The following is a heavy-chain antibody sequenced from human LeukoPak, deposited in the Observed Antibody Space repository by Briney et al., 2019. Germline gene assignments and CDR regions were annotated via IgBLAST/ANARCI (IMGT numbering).Heavy chain of an antibody. J-gene: IGHJ4*02. CDR3: ARELSGNYGY. Sequence: PSETLSLTCTVSGGSISSSSYYWGWIRQPPGKGLEWIGSIYYSGSTHYNPSLKSRVTMTVDTSKNQFSLKLQSVTAADTAVYYCARELSGNYGYWGQGILVTVSS. D-gene: IGHD3-10*01. CDR1: GGSISSSSYY. V-gene: IGHV4-39*07. CDR2: IYYSGST.